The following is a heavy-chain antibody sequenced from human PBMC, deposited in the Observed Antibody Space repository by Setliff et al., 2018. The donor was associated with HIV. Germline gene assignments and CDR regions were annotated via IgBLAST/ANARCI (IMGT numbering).Heavy chain of an antibody. Sequence: GGSLRLSCAASGFTLSSYSMSWVRQAPGKGLEWVASTKADGSGAQYVDSVKGRFTISRDNAKNSLYLQMNSLRAEDTAVYFCARGRGESRTNYFDYWGQGSLVTVSS. V-gene: IGHV3-7*03. CDR1: GFTLSSYS. J-gene: IGHJ4*02. CDR3: ARGRGESRTNYFDY. CDR2: TKADGSGA.